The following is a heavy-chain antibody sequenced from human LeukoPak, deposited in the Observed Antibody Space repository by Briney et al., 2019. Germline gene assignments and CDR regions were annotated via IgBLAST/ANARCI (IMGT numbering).Heavy chain of an antibody. CDR1: GFTFSSYA. Sequence: PGGSLRLSCAASGFTFSSYAMSWVRQAPGKGLEWVSAISGSGGSTYYADSVKGRFTISRDNSKNTLYLQMNSLRAEDTAVYYCAKSSPLQLWLPTEGAFDIWGQGTMVTVSS. CDR3: AKSSPLQLWLPTEGAFDI. V-gene: IGHV3-23*01. D-gene: IGHD5-18*01. CDR2: ISGSGGST. J-gene: IGHJ3*02.